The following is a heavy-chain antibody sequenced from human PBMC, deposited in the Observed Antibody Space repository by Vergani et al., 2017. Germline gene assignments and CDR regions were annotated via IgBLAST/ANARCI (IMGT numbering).Heavy chain of an antibody. V-gene: IGHV4-34*01. J-gene: IGHJ6*02. D-gene: IGHD5-18*01. CDR1: GGFFSGYY. CDR2: INHRGST. CDR3: ARLPRPTGYSYGYGCYYGMDV. Sequence: QVQLQQWGAGLLKPSETLSLTCAVYGGFFSGYYWSWIRQPPGKGLEWIGEINHRGSTNYNPSLKSRVTISVDKSKNQFSLKLSSVTAAETAVYYCARLPRPTGYSYGYGCYYGMDVWGQGTTVTVSS.